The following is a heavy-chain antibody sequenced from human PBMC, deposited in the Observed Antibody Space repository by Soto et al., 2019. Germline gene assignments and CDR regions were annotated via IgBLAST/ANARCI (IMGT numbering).Heavy chain of an antibody. CDR2: ISGSGGST. V-gene: IGHV3-23*01. J-gene: IGHJ6*03. Sequence: GGSLRLSCAASGLTFSSYAMSWVRQAPGKGLEWVSAISGSGGSTYYADSVKGRFTISRDNSKNTLYLQMNSLRAEDTAVYYCAKDAYFDWGYYYYMDVWGKGTTVTV. CDR3: AKDAYFDWGYYYYMDV. D-gene: IGHD3-9*01. CDR1: GLTFSSYA.